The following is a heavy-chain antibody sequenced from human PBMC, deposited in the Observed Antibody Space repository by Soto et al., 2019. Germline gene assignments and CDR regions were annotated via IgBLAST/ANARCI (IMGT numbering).Heavy chain of an antibody. CDR3: ARQEGWELNEQYYFDY. CDR1: GGSISSSSYY. V-gene: IGHV4-39*01. D-gene: IGHD1-26*01. CDR2: IYYSGST. J-gene: IGHJ4*02. Sequence: SETLSLTCTVSGGSISSSSYYWGWIRQPPGKGLEWIGSIYYSGSTYYNPSLKSRVTISVDTSKNQFSLKLSSVTAADTAVYYCARQEGWELNEQYYFDYWGQGTLVTVSS.